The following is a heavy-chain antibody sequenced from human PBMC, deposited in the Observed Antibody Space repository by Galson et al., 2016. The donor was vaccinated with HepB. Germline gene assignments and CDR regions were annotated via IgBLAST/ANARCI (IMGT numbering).Heavy chain of an antibody. CDR1: GFSLSTTGEA. J-gene: IGHJ4*02. V-gene: IGHV2-5*01. CDR3: AHRRSGYCNTFNCLYFDY. CDR2: IHWNDDK. Sequence: PALVKPTQTLTLTCTFSGFSLSTTGEAVGWTRQPPGKALEWLALIHWNDDKRYSPSLKSRLTIPKDTSKNQVVLTVTNMDPVDTATYFCAHRRSGYCNTFNCLYFDYWGQGTLATVSS. D-gene: IGHD2-15*01.